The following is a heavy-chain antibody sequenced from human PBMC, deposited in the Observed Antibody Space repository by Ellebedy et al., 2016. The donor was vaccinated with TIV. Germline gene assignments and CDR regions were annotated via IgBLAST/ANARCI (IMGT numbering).Heavy chain of an antibody. CDR2: ISAYNGNT. J-gene: IGHJ5*02. CDR3: ARDSGAVAGSNWFDP. CDR1: GYTFTSYG. Sequence: AASVKVSCKASGYTFTSYGISWVRQAPGQGLEWMGWISAYNGNTNYAQKLQGRVTMTTDTSTSTAYMELRSLRSDDTAVYYCARDSGAVAGSNWFDPWGQGTLVTVSS. D-gene: IGHD6-19*01. V-gene: IGHV1-18*01.